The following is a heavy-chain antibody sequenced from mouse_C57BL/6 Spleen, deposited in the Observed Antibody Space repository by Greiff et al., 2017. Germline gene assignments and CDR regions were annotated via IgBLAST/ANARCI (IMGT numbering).Heavy chain of an antibody. CDR3: ARSGITAVVARRAMYY. CDR1: GYTFTSYG. V-gene: IGHV1-81*01. D-gene: IGHD1-1*01. J-gene: IGHJ4*01. CDR2: IYPRGGNT. Sequence: QVQLQQSGAELARPGASVKLSCKASGYTFTSYGMSWVKQRPGQGLEWIGEIYPRGGNTYYNEKFKGKATLTADKSSSTAYMELRSLTSEDSAVYFCARSGITAVVARRAMYYWGQGTSVSVSS.